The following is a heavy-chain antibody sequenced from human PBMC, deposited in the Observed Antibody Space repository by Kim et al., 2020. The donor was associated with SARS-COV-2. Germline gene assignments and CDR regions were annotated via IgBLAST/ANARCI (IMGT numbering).Heavy chain of an antibody. D-gene: IGHD1-1*01. J-gene: IGHJ4*02. CDR2: IDPSDSYS. Sequence: GESLKISCKGSGYTFTNYWITWVRQMPGKGLEWMGRIDPSDSYSNYSPSFQGRVAISTDKSISTAYLQWSSLKASDTAIYYCARLGITTTTIDYWGQGTLVTVSS. CDR1: GYTFTNYW. CDR3: ARLGITTTTIDY. V-gene: IGHV5-10-1*01.